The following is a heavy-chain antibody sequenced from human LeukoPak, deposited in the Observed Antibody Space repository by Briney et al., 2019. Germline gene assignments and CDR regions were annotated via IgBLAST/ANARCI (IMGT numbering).Heavy chain of an antibody. CDR1: GFTFSSHW. J-gene: IGHJ3*02. CDR2: INSDGSST. Sequence: GGSLRLSCAASGFTFSSHWMHWVRQDAGKGLVVVSRINSDGSSTGSADSVKGRFTISRDNAKNTLYLQMNSLRGEDTAVYYCARAYGSGTYGAFDIWGQGTKVTVSS. CDR3: ARAYGSGTYGAFDI. D-gene: IGHD3-10*01. V-gene: IGHV3-74*01.